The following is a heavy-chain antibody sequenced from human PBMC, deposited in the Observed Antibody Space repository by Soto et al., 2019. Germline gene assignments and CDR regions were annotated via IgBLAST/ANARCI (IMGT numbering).Heavy chain of an antibody. CDR3: TRSLGYCSSTSCYNNYYYGMDV. J-gene: IGHJ6*02. CDR2: IRSKAYGGTT. CDR1: GFTFGDYA. Sequence: GGSLRLSCTASGFTFGDYAMSWVRQAPGKGLEWVGFIRSKAYGGTTEYAASVKGRFTISRDDSKSIAHLQMNSLKTEDTAVYYCTRSLGYCSSTSCYNNYYYGMDVWGQGTTVTVSS. V-gene: IGHV3-49*04. D-gene: IGHD2-2*02.